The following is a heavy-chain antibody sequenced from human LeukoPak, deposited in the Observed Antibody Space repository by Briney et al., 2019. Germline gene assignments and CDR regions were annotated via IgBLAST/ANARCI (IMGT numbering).Heavy chain of an antibody. Sequence: ASVKVSCKASGYTFTDYYIHWVRQAPGQGLEWMGWINPNNGGTNYAQKFQGRVTMTRDTSISTVYMELSRLRSDDTAVYYCAREVDYYDTSDYFPLGYWGQGTLVTVSS. D-gene: IGHD3-22*01. CDR1: GYTFTDYY. J-gene: IGHJ4*02. V-gene: IGHV1-2*02. CDR3: AREVDYYDTSDYFPLGY. CDR2: INPNNGGT.